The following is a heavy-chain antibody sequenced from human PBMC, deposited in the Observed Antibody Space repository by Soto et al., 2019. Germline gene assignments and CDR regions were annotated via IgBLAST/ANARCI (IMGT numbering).Heavy chain of an antibody. CDR1: GFTFSSYA. V-gene: IGHV3-23*01. Sequence: EVQLLESGGGLVQPGGSLRLSCAASGFTFSSYAMSWVRQAPGKGLEWVSAISGSGGSTYYADSVKGRFTISRDNSKNKLYLQINSLRAEDTAVYYCAKDSGYDNWHYWYFDLWGRGTLVTVSS. J-gene: IGHJ2*01. CDR3: AKDSGYDNWHYWYFDL. CDR2: ISGSGGST. D-gene: IGHD5-12*01.